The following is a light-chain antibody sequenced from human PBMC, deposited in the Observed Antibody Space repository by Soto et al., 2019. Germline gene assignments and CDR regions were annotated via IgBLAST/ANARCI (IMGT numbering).Light chain of an antibody. V-gene: IGKV1-12*01. CDR2: GAC. CDR3: QPGGSVPIT. Sequence: DIQMNQSPYSVSASVGDRVTITSRASPDIGSWLAWYQQKPGKAPDLLIYGACSLQSEVPSRFYGSGSVTDFTLTISSLQPEDFANYYCQPGGSVPITFGKGTRLQTK. CDR1: PDIGSW. J-gene: IGKJ5*01.